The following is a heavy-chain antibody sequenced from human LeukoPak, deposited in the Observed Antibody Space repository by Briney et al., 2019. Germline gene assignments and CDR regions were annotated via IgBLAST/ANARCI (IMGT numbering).Heavy chain of an antibody. V-gene: IGHV1-2*02. J-gene: IGHJ4*02. D-gene: IGHD3-16*02. CDR2: INPNSGGT. CDR1: GYTFTGYY. Sequence: ASVKVSCTASGYTFTGYYMHWVRQAPGQGLEWMGWINPNSGGTNYAQKFQGRVTMTRDTSISTAYMELSRLRSDDTAVYYCASRDYVWGSYRSSYFDYWGQGTLVTVSS. CDR3: ASRDYVWGSYRSSYFDY.